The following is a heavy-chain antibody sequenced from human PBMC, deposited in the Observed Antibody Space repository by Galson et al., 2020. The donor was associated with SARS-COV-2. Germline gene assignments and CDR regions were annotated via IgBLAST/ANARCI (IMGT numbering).Heavy chain of an antibody. D-gene: IGHD3-22*01. CDR3: ARESYDSSGYYLAYFDY. J-gene: IGHJ4*02. CDR2: IYYSGGT. CDR1: GVSISSYY. Sequence: SETLSLTCTVSGVSISSYYWSRIRQPPGKGLEWIGYIYYSGGTNYNPSLKSRVTISVDTSKNQFSLKLSSVTAADTAVYYCARESYDSSGYYLAYFDYWGQGTLVTVSS. V-gene: IGHV4-59*01.